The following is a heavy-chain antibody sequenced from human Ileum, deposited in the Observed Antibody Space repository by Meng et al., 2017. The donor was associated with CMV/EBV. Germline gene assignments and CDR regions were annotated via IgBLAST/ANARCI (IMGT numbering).Heavy chain of an antibody. CDR1: GYTFTVYP. D-gene: IGHD7-27*01. CDR3: ARDNWGSDY. Sequence: RVSCETSGYTFTVYPIHWARQAPGQGLEWMGRINTNSGDTFYAQKFRGRVTMTRDTSIRTVFMELSGLQSHDTAIYYCARDNWGSDYWGQGTLVTVSS. J-gene: IGHJ4*02. V-gene: IGHV1-2*06. CDR2: INTNSGDT.